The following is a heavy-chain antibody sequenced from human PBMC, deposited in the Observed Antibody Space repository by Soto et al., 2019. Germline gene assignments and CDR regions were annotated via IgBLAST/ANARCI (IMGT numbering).Heavy chain of an antibody. V-gene: IGHV3-23*01. CDR2: ISGSDGKT. CDR1: GFSFGSYA. Sequence: GSLRLSCAASGFSFGSYALSWVRQAPGKGLEWVSTISGSDGKTFYADSVKGRFSISRDTSQSTLYLQMNSLRAGDTAMYYCARWSYLDYWGQGTRVTVSS. D-gene: IGHD3-3*01. CDR3: ARWSYLDY. J-gene: IGHJ4*02.